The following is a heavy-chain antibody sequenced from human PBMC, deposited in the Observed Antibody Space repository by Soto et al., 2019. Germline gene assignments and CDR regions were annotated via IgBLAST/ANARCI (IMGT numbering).Heavy chain of an antibody. CDR2: INYRGST. CDR1: GGSINSGDSY. J-gene: IGHJ4*02. D-gene: IGHD2-15*01. CDR3: AREAPGVAPY. V-gene: IGHV4-31*03. Sequence: QVQLQESGPGLVRPSQTLSLTCTVSGGSINSGDSYWNWIRQHPEKGLEWIGYINYRGSTFYNPSLKSRIIISVDTSKNQFSLSLSSVTAADTAVYYCAREAPGVAPYWGQGTLVTVSS.